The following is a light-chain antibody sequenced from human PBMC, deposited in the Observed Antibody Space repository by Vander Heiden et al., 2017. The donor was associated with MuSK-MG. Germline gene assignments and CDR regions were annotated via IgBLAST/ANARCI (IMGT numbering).Light chain of an antibody. J-gene: IGLJ2*01. CDR2: DVN. V-gene: IGLV2-14*03. CDR1: STDVGAYDY. CDR3: SSYTRTSLDVV. Sequence: QSALPQPASLSGSPGQSITISCTGTSTDVGAYDYVSWYQHHPGKGPKRIVYDVNNRPSGVSYRFSGSKSGNTASLTISELQAEDEADYYCSSYTRTSLDVVFGGGTKLTVL.